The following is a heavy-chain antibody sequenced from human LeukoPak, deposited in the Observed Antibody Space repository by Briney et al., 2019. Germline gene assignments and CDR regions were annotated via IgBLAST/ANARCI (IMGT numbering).Heavy chain of an antibody. CDR3: AKLPHPIYEKYFQH. J-gene: IGHJ1*01. Sequence: SGGSLRLSCAASGFTFSSYAMSWVRQAPGKGLEWVSAISGSGGSTYYADSVKGRFTISRDNSKNTLYLQMNSLRAEDTAVYYCAKLPHPIYEKYFQHWGQGTLVTVSS. CDR2: ISGSGGST. D-gene: IGHD5/OR15-5a*01. V-gene: IGHV3-23*01. CDR1: GFTFSSYA.